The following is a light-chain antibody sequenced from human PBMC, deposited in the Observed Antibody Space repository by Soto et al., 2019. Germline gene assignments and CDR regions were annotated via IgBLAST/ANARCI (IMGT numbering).Light chain of an antibody. V-gene: IGKV3-15*01. J-gene: IGKJ2*01. Sequence: EILMTQSPVTLAVSPGERVALPCRASQSVSRNLAWYQQKSGQAPRLLIYGVSSRATDTPARFSGSGSGTEFTLTISSLQSEDFAVYYCQQYNNWPYTFGLGTKLEMK. CDR3: QQYNNWPYT. CDR1: QSVSRN. CDR2: GVS.